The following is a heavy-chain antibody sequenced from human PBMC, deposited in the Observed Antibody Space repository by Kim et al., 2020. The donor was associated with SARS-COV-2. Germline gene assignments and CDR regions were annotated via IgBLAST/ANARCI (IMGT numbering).Heavy chain of an antibody. J-gene: IGHJ4*02. D-gene: IGHD4-17*01. CDR2: ISWNSGSI. V-gene: IGHV3-9*01. Sequence: GGSLRLSCAASGFTFDDYAMHWVRQAPGKGLEWVSGISWNSGSIGYADSVKGRFTISRDNAKNSLYLQMNSLRAEDTALYYCAKGVGDYAKTYYFDYWGQGTLVTVSS. CDR1: GFTFDDYA. CDR3: AKGVGDYAKTYYFDY.